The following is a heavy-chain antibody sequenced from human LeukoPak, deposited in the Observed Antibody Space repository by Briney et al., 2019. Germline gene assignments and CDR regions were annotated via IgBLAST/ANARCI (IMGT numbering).Heavy chain of an antibody. V-gene: IGHV3-23*01. J-gene: IGHJ3*02. D-gene: IGHD7-27*01. CDR3: AKQFWGWRLDDAFDI. Sequence: PGGSLSLSCAASGFTFSSYAMSWVRQAPGKGLEWVSAISGSGGSTYYADSVKGRFTISRDNSKNTLYLQMNSLKAEDTAVYYCAKQFWGWRLDDAFDIWGQGTMVTVSS. CDR1: GFTFSSYA. CDR2: ISGSGGST.